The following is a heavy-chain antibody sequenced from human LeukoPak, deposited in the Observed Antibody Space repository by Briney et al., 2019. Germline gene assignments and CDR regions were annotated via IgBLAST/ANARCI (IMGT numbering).Heavy chain of an antibody. V-gene: IGHV4-30-4*01. Sequence: SETLSLTCTVSGGSISSGDYYWSRIRQPPGTGLEWIGYSYYSGSTYYNPSLKSRVTISVDTSKNQFSLKLSSVTAADTAMYFCARSPRNDYFDSWGQGTLVTVSS. CDR2: SYYSGST. CDR1: GGSISSGDYY. J-gene: IGHJ4*02. CDR3: ARSPRNDYFDS.